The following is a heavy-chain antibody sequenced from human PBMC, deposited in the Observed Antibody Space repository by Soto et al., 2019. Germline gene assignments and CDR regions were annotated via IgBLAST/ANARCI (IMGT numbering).Heavy chain of an antibody. CDR1: GFSFSTYA. V-gene: IGHV3-23*01. D-gene: IGHD2-2*01. Sequence: EVQLLESGGGLVQPGGSLRLSCGVSGFSFSTYAMSWVRQAPGKGLEWVSGISAGGGNTYYADSVRGRFTISRDNSKDTLYLQITSLRAEDTAFYYCAKHAEYQLVSWFDPWGQGTLVTVSS. CDR2: ISAGGGNT. J-gene: IGHJ5*02. CDR3: AKHAEYQLVSWFDP.